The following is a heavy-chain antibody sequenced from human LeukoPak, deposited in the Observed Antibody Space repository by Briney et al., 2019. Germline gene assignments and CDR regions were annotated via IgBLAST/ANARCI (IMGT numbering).Heavy chain of an antibody. CDR2: IRGSGDT. CDR3: ARDRAATQDWVEFDP. J-gene: IGHJ5*02. Sequence: PGGSLRLSCVVSGFRASDYYMSWVRQAPGKGLEWVALIRGSGDTFYGDSVKGRFTISRDDSKNTVYLRMNSLRVEDTAVYFCARDRAATQDWVEFDPWGQGTLVTVSS. D-gene: IGHD2-15*01. CDR1: GFRASDYY. V-gene: IGHV3-66*01.